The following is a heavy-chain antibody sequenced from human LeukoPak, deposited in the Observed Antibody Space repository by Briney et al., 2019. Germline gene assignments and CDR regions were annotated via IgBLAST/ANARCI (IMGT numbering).Heavy chain of an antibody. Sequence: ASVKVSCKASGGTFSSYAISWVRQAPGQGLEWMGRIIPILGIANYAQKFQGRVTITADKSASTAYMELSSLRSEDTAVYYCAPYGGSGWHGKDIWGQGTMVTVSS. CDR3: APYGGSGWHGKDI. CDR1: GGTFSSYA. D-gene: IGHD6-19*01. V-gene: IGHV1-69*04. J-gene: IGHJ3*02. CDR2: IIPILGIA.